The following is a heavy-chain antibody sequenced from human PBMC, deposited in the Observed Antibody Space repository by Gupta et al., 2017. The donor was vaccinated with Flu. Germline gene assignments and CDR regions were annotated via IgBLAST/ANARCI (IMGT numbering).Heavy chain of an antibody. CDR3: AKVKGGGQGKGGLCPLDS. CDR2: LNPNSGVT. Sequence: QVQLVQSGAEVKKPGDSVKVSCKTSGYTFTAYYLHWVRQAPGQGLEWMGWLNPNSGVTNYAKKFQGRVTMSRDTSIGTAYRELSSLRLDETAMYYCAKVKGGGQGKGGLCPLDSWGQGTLVTVSS. V-gene: IGHV1-2*02. J-gene: IGHJ4*02. D-gene: IGHD2-15*01. CDR1: GYTFTAYY.